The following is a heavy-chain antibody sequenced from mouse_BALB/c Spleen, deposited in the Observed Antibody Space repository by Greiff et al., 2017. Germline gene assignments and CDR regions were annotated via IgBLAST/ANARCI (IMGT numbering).Heavy chain of an antibody. CDR3: GYYGSSYDAMDY. CDR1: GYTFTDYN. J-gene: IGHJ4*01. D-gene: IGHD1-1*01. V-gene: IGHV1S29*02. CDR2: IYPYNGGT. Sequence: EVQLQESGPELVKPGASVKISCKASGYTFTDYNMHWVKQSHGKSLEWIGYIYPYNGGTGYNQKFKSKATLTVDNSSSTAYMELRSLTSEDSAVYYCGYYGSSYDAMDYWGQGTSVTVSS.